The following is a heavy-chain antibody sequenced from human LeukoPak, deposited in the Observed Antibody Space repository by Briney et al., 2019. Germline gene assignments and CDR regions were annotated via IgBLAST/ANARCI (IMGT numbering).Heavy chain of an antibody. CDR3: AGFNCGGDCYSSDSFGH. CDR2: INHSGST. CDR1: GGSFSGYS. D-gene: IGHD2-21*02. J-gene: IGHJ4*02. Sequence: SETLSLTCAVYGGSFSGYSWSWIRQPPGKGLEWIGEINHSGSTNYNPSLKSRVTISVDTSKKQFSLKLSSVTAADTAVYYCAGFNCGGDCYSSDSFGHWGQGTLVTVSS. V-gene: IGHV4-34*01.